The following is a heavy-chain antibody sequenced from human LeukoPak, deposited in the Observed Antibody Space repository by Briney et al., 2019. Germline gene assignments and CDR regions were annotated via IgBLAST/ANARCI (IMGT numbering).Heavy chain of an antibody. J-gene: IGHJ5*02. CDR2: INPNSGGT. CDR3: ARDLLLWFGELRYNWFDP. D-gene: IGHD3-10*01. CDR1: GYTFTGYY. Sequence: GASVKVSCKASGYTFTGYYMHWVRQAPGQGPEWMGWINPNSGGTNYAQKFQGRVTMTRDTSISTAYMELSRLRSDDTAVYYCARDLLLWFGELRYNWFDPWGQGTLVTVSS. V-gene: IGHV1-2*02.